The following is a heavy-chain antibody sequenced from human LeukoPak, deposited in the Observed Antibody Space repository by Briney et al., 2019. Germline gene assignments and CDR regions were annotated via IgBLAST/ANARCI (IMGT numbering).Heavy chain of an antibody. J-gene: IGHJ6*03. CDR3: ARGRSPGTSMEYYYYMDV. Sequence: ASVKVSCKASGYTFTNYDINWVRQATGQGLEWMGWMHPNSGNTGYAQKFQGRVTITRNTSISTTYMELSSLRSEDTAVYYCARGRSPGTSMEYYYYMDVWGKGTTVTVSS. CDR1: GYTFTNYD. V-gene: IGHV1-8*03. CDR2: MHPNSGNT. D-gene: IGHD1-26*01.